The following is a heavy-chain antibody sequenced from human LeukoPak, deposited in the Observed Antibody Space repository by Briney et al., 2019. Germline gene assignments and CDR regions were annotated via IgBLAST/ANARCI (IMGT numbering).Heavy chain of an antibody. Sequence: ASVKVSCKASGYTFTSYGISWVRQAPGQGLEWMGCISAYNGNTNYAQKLQGRVTMTTDTSTSTAYMELRSLRSDDTAVYYCAKAPLPGKGARAPHQFDYWGQGTLVTVSS. V-gene: IGHV1-18*01. CDR3: AKAPLPGKGARAPHQFDY. CDR2: ISAYNGNT. D-gene: IGHD1-26*01. CDR1: GYTFTSYG. J-gene: IGHJ4*02.